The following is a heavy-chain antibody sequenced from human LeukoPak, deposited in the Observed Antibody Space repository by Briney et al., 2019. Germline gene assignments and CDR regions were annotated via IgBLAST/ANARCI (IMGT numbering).Heavy chain of an antibody. J-gene: IGHJ6*02. V-gene: IGHV3-23*01. CDR1: GFTFSSYS. CDR2: ISGSGGST. CDR3: AKGTGPVTTQSYYYYYGMDV. D-gene: IGHD4-17*01. Sequence: GGSLRLSCAASGFTFSSYSMTWVRQAPGKGLEWVSAISGSGGSTYYADSVKGRFTISRDNSKNTLYLQMNSLRAEDTAVYYCAKGTGPVTTQSYYYYYGMDVWGQGTTVTVSS.